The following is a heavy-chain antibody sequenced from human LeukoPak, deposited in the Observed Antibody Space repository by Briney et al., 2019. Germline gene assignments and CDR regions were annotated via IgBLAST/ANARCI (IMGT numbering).Heavy chain of an antibody. CDR2: IYYSGST. CDR1: GGSISSYY. V-gene: IGHV4-59*01. CDR3: ATDVRGLVPYYFDF. D-gene: IGHD3-10*02. J-gene: IGHJ4*02. Sequence: SETLSLTWAVSGGSISSYYWNWIRQPPGKGLEWIGYIYYSGSTNYNPSLKSRVTISIDTSKNQLSLQLRSVTAADTAVYYCATDVRGLVPYYFDFWGQGTLVTVSS.